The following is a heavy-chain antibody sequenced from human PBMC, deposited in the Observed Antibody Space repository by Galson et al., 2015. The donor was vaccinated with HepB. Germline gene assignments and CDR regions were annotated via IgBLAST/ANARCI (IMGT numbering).Heavy chain of an antibody. CDR2: ISYDGSNK. CDR3: ARDEYSSSSDAFDI. D-gene: IGHD6-6*01. Sequence: SLRLSCAASEFTFSSYAMTWVRQAPGKGLEWVAVISYDGSNKYYADSVKGRFTISRDSSKNTLYLQMNSLRAEDTAVYYCARDEYSSSSDAFDIWGQGTMVTVSS. V-gene: IGHV3-30-3*01. CDR1: EFTFSSYA. J-gene: IGHJ3*02.